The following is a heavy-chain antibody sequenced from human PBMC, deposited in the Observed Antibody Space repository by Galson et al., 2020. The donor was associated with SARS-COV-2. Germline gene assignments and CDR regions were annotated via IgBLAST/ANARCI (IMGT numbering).Heavy chain of an antibody. Sequence: SETLSLTCAVYGGSFSGYYWSWIRQPPGKGLEWIGEINHSGSTNYNPSLKSRVTISVDTSKNQFSMKLSSVTAADTAVYYCARRGKGGYYGSGSQDYWGQGTLVTVSS. CDR3: ARRGKGGYYGSGSQDY. V-gene: IGHV4-34*01. D-gene: IGHD3-10*01. J-gene: IGHJ4*02. CDR1: GGSFSGYY. CDR2: INHSGST.